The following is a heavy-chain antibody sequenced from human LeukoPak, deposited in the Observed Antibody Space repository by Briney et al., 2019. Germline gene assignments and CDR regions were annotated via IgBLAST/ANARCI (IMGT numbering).Heavy chain of an antibody. D-gene: IGHD6-19*01. CDR3: AKAGSGWPRWGDY. Sequence: PGGSLRLSCAASGFTFSSYAMSWVRQAPGKGLEWVSAISGSGGSTYYADFVKGRFTISRDNSKNTLYLQMNSLRAEDTAVYYCAKAGSGWPRWGDYWGQGTLVTVSS. V-gene: IGHV3-23*01. CDR2: ISGSGGST. J-gene: IGHJ4*02. CDR1: GFTFSSYA.